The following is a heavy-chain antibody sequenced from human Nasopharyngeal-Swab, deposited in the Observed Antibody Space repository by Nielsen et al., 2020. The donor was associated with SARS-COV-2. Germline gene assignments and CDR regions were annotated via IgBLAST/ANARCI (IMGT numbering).Heavy chain of an antibody. CDR1: GFSLSNARMG. Sequence: SGLTLVKPTETLTLTCTVSGFSLSNARMGVSWIRQPPGKALEWLARIDWDDDKYYSTSLKTRLTISKDTSKNQVVLTMTNMDPVDTATYYCARIRVNHHYFDYWGQGTLVTVSS. CDR3: ARIRVNHHYFDY. CDR2: IDWDDDK. V-gene: IGHV2-70*11. J-gene: IGHJ4*02. D-gene: IGHD1-14*01.